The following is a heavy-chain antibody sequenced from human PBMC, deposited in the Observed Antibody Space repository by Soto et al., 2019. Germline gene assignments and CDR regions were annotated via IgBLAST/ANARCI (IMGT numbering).Heavy chain of an antibody. CDR2: ISAYNGNT. CDR1: GYTFTSYA. D-gene: IGHD1-26*01. V-gene: IGHV1-18*01. J-gene: IGHJ4*02. CDR3: ARDRIVETSLEKDF. Sequence: ASVKVSCKASGYTFTSYAISWVRQAPGQGLEWMGWISAYNGNTDYAQKLQGRVTMTTDTSTRTAYMELRSLRSDDTAVYYCARDRIVETSLEKDFWGQGTLVTVSS.